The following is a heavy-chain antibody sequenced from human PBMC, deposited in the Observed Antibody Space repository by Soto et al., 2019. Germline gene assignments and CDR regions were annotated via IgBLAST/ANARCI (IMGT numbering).Heavy chain of an antibody. V-gene: IGHV1-2*02. CDR2: INPNNGAT. CDR3: ASHDPGARFDP. J-gene: IGHJ5*02. D-gene: IGHD1-1*01. Sequence: QVQLVQSGAEVKKPGASVKVSCKAPRYIFTAYFMHWVRQAPGQGLEWMGWINPNNGATHYGLSFQGRVIMTRDTYISTAYMELSSLRSDDTAVYYCASHDPGARFDPWGQGTLVIVSS. CDR1: RYIFTAYF.